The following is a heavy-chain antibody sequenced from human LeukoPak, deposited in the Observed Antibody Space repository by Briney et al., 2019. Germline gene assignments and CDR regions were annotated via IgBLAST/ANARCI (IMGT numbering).Heavy chain of an antibody. V-gene: IGHV1-2*02. CDR2: INPNSGGT. J-gene: IGHJ5*02. CDR3: ARGYRRLSSVAIIRGSYSWFDP. D-gene: IGHD1-26*01. Sequence: GASVKVSCKASGYTFTGYYMHWVRQAPGQGLEWMGWINPNSGGTNYAQKFQGRVTMTRDTSISTAYMELSRLRSDDTAVYYCARGYRRLSSVAIIRGSYSWFDPWGQGTLVTVSS. CDR1: GYTFTGYY.